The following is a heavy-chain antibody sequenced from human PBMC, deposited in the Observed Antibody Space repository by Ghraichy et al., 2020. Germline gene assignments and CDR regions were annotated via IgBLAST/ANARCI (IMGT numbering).Heavy chain of an antibody. CDR2: ISGSVGGT. J-gene: IGHJ4*02. CDR1: GFIFSSYA. CDR3: AKVAGATGADY. D-gene: IGHD1-26*01. V-gene: IGHV3-23*01. Sequence: GGSLRLSCAASGFIFSSYAMNWVRQAPGKGLEWVSGISGSVGGTYYADSVKGRFTISRDNSKKTLYLQMNSLRAEDTAVYYCAKVAGATGADYWGQGTLVTVSS.